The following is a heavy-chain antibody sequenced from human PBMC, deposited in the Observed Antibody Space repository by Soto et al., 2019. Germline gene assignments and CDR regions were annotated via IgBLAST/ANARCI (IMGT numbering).Heavy chain of an antibody. CDR1: GYTFTSQN. J-gene: IGHJ4*02. V-gene: IGHV1-46*03. CDR2: INPSIGTT. CDR3: ISTLGARFDC. Sequence: ASVKVSCKASGYTFTSQNMHWVRQAPGQGLEWMGVINPSIGTTTYAQKFQGRVTMTSDTSTSSVYMEVSSLRSEDTAVYYCISTLGARFDCWGQGTLVTVSS. D-gene: IGHD1-26*01.